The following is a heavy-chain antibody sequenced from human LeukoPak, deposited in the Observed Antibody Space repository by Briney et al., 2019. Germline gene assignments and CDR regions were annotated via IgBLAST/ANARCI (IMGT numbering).Heavy chain of an antibody. J-gene: IGHJ3*02. CDR2: FSSSSSYI. V-gene: IGHV3-21*01. CDR1: GFTFSIYS. D-gene: IGHD3-10*01. Sequence: GGSLSLFCAASGFTFSIYSMNWVRQAPGKGLEWVSSFSSSSSYIYYADSVKGRFTISRDNAKNSLYLQMNSLRADDTAVYYCARDCTGRVELLWFGEHDAFDIWGQGTMVTVSS. CDR3: ARDCTGRVELLWFGEHDAFDI.